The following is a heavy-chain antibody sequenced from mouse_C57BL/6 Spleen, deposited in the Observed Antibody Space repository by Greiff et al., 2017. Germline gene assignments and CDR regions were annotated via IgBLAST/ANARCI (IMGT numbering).Heavy chain of an antibody. Sequence: EVKLMESEGGLVQPGSSMKLSCTASGFTFSDYYMAWVRQVPEKGLEWVANINSDGSSTYYLDSLKSRFIISRDNAKNILYLQMSSLKSEDTATYYCAREELGLDYWGQGTTLTVSS. CDR3: AREELGLDY. V-gene: IGHV5-16*01. D-gene: IGHD4-1*01. CDR1: GFTFSDYY. CDR2: INSDGSST. J-gene: IGHJ2*01.